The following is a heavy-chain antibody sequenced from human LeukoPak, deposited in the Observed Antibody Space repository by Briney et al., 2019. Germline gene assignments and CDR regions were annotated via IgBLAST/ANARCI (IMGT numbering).Heavy chain of an antibody. J-gene: IGHJ4*02. Sequence: SETLSLTRTVSGGSISSYYWSWIRQPAGKGLEWIGRIYSSGSTNYNPSLKSRVTMSVDKSKSQFSLNLTSVTAADTAVYYCTRDRGGSYDTRALDYWGQGALVTVSS. D-gene: IGHD1-26*01. CDR3: TRDRGGSYDTRALDY. V-gene: IGHV4-4*07. CDR1: GGSISSYY. CDR2: IYSSGST.